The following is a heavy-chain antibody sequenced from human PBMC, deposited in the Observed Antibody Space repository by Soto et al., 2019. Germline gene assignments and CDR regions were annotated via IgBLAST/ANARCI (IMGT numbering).Heavy chain of an antibody. CDR2: ISGSGGST. D-gene: IGHD2-8*01. J-gene: IGHJ5*02. V-gene: IGHV3-23*01. Sequence: GGSLRLSCAASGFTFSSYAMSWVRQAPGKGLEWVSAISGSGGSTYYADSVKGRFTISRDNSKNTLYLQMNSLRAEDTAVYYCAKENFPLGYCTNGVCPGDWFDPWGQGTLVTVSS. CDR3: AKENFPLGYCTNGVCPGDWFDP. CDR1: GFTFSSYA.